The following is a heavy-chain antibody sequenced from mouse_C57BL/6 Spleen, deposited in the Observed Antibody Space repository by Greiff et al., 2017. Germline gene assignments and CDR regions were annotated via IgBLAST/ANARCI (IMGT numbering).Heavy chain of an antibody. Sequence: EVQLQQSGPVLVKPGASVKMSCKASGYTFTDYYMNWVKQSHGKNLECIGVINPYNGGTSYNQKFKGKATLTVDKSSSTAYMELNSLTSEDSAVYYCARGKGREAMDYWGQGTSVTVSS. J-gene: IGHJ4*01. CDR1: GYTFTDYY. D-gene: IGHD1-1*01. CDR2: INPYNGGT. V-gene: IGHV1-19*01. CDR3: ARGKGREAMDY.